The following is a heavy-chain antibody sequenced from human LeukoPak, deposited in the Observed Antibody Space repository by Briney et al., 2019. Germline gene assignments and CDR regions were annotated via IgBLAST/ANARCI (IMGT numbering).Heavy chain of an antibody. V-gene: IGHV4-61*08. CDR2: IYYSGST. CDR3: ARGGFREFDS. D-gene: IGHD3-10*01. CDR1: GGSISSGDYY. Sequence: KSSETLSLTCTVSGGSISSGDYYWSWIRQPPGKGLEWIGYIYYSGSTNYNPSLKSRVTISVNTSKNQFSLKLSSVTAADTAVYYCARGGFREFDSWGQGTLVIVSS. J-gene: IGHJ4*02.